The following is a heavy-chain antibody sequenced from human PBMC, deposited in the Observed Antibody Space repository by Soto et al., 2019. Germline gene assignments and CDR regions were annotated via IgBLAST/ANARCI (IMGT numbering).Heavy chain of an antibody. V-gene: IGHV3-53*01. D-gene: IGHD2-15*01. Sequence: VCLRLSCAASGFTFSSNYMSWVRQAPGKGLEWVSVIYSGGSTYYADSVKGRFTISRDNSRNTLFLQMNSLRVEDTAVYYCARAYCSGGSCYPDAFDICGQGTMVTVSS. CDR1: GFTFSSNY. J-gene: IGHJ3*02. CDR3: ARAYCSGGSCYPDAFDI. CDR2: IYSGGST.